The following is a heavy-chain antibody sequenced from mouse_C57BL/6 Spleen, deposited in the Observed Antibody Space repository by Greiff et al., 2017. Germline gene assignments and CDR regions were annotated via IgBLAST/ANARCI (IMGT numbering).Heavy chain of an antibody. Sequence: VQLQQSGAELVRPGASVKLSCKASGYTFTDYYINWVKQRPGQGLEWIARIYPGSGNTYYNEKFKGKATLTAEKSSSTAYMQLSSLTSEDSAVYFCARSRGDYDGAMDYWGQGTSVTVSS. CDR1: GYTFTDYY. J-gene: IGHJ4*01. V-gene: IGHV1-76*01. D-gene: IGHD2-4*01. CDR3: ARSRGDYDGAMDY. CDR2: IYPGSGNT.